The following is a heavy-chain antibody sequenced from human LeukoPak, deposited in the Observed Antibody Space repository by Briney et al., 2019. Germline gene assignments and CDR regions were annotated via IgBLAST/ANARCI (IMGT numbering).Heavy chain of an antibody. Sequence: GGSLRLSCAASGFTFSSYNMNWVRQAPGKGLEWVSSISSSSSYIYYADSVKGRFTISRDNAKNSLYLQMNSLRAEDTAVYYCARDCDSSGSLDYWGQGTLVTVSS. CDR3: ARDCDSSGSLDY. CDR1: GFTFSSYN. J-gene: IGHJ4*02. CDR2: ISSSSSYI. V-gene: IGHV3-21*01. D-gene: IGHD3-22*01.